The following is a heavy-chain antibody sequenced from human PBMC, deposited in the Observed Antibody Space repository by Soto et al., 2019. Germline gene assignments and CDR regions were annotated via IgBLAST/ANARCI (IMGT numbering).Heavy chain of an antibody. Sequence: EVQLLESGGGLVQPGGSLRLSCAASGFPFDDYGMTWVRQAPGKGLEWVSTISERGGSTYYADSVKGRFTISRDNSKNTLYLQMNSLTAEDTALYYCANLVTTGSWGRGPLVTVSS. J-gene: IGHJ5*02. CDR2: ISERGGST. V-gene: IGHV3-23*01. D-gene: IGHD4-17*01. CDR3: ANLVTTGS. CDR1: GFPFDDYG.